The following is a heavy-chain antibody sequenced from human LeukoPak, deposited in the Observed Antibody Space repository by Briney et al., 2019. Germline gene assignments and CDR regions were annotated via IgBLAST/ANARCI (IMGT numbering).Heavy chain of an antibody. V-gene: IGHV1-69*13. CDR3: ARVHPGLHYDSSGYYLDY. J-gene: IGHJ4*02. D-gene: IGHD3-22*01. CDR2: IIPIFGTA. CDR1: GGTFSSYA. Sequence: SVKVSCTASGGTFSSYAISWVRQAPGQGLEWMGGIIPIFGTANYAQKFQGRVTITADESTSTAYMEPSSLRSEDTAVYYCARVHPGLHYDSSGYYLDYWGQGTLVTVSS.